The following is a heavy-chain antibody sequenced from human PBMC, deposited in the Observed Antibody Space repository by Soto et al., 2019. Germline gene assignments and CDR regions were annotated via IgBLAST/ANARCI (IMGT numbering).Heavy chain of an antibody. CDR3: AFAGSGSYSNVPDAFDI. CDR1: GFTFSSYA. V-gene: IGHV3-21*01. J-gene: IGHJ3*02. CDR2: ISSSRSNK. Sequence: GSLRLSCAASGFTFSSYAMHWVRQAPGKGLEWVSVISSSRSNKYYADSVKGRFTISRDNAKNSLYLQMNSLRAEDTAVYYCAFAGSGSYSNVPDAFDIWGQGTMVTVSS. D-gene: IGHD3-10*01.